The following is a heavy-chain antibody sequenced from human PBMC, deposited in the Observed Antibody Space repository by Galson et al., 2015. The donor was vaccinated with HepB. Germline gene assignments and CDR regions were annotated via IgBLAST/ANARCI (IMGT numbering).Heavy chain of an antibody. CDR2: IDPSDSYT. CDR1: GYSFTSYW. V-gene: IGHV5-10-1*01. Sequence: QSGAEVKKPGESLRISCKGSGYSFTSYWISWVRQMPGKGLEWMGRIDPSDSYTNYSPSFQGHVTISADKSISTAYLQWSSLKASDTAMYYCARQRGRYYDSSGPFDYWGQGTLVTVSS. CDR3: ARQRGRYYDSSGPFDY. D-gene: IGHD3-22*01. J-gene: IGHJ4*02.